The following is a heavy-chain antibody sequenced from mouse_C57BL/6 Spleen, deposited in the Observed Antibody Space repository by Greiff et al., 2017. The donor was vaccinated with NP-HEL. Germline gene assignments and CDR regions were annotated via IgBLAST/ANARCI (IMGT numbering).Heavy chain of an antibody. CDR1: GYSITRGYY. D-gene: IGHD2-2*01. CDR3: ARVFGYEEFAY. Sequence: EVKLVESGPGLVKPSQSLSLTCSVTGYSITRGYYWNWFRQFPGNKLEWMGYISYDGSINYNPSLKIRISITRDTSKNQFILKLNPVTTEYTATDYCARVFGYEEFAYWGQGTLVTVSA. V-gene: IGHV3-6*01. CDR2: ISYDGSI. J-gene: IGHJ3*01.